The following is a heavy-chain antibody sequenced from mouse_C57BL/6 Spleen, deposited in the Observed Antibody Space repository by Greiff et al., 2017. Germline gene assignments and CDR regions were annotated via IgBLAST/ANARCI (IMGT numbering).Heavy chain of an antibody. CDR2: IWRGGST. D-gene: IGHD2-4*01. CDR1: GFSLTSYG. V-gene: IGHV2-5*01. CDR3: AKKRYDYDGDAMDY. J-gene: IGHJ4*01. Sequence: QVQLKESGPGLVQPSQSLSITCTVSGFSLTSYGVHWVRQSPGKGLEWLGVIWRGGSTDYNAAFMSRLSITKDNSKSQVFFKMNSLQADDTAIYYCAKKRYDYDGDAMDYWGQGTSVTVSS.